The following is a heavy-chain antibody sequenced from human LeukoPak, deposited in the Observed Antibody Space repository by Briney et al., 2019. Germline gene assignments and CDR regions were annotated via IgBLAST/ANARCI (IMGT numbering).Heavy chain of an antibody. V-gene: IGHV3-21*01. D-gene: IGHD2-21*01. J-gene: IGHJ4*02. CDR2: ISSNSAYI. CDR1: GFTFSSYN. CDR3: ARAPGHMGFFDD. Sequence: GGSLRLSCAASGFTFSSYNMKWVRQARGKGLEWVSSISSNSAYIYYADSVMGRFTISRDNAKNSLYLQMNSLRAEDTAVYYCARAPGHMGFFDDWGQGSLVTVSS.